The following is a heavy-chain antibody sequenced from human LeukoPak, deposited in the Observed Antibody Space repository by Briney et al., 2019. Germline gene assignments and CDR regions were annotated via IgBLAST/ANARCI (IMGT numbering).Heavy chain of an antibody. CDR1: GGSISSYY. CDR3: ARGNTAGYYYYMDV. D-gene: IGHD3-10*01. CDR2: IYYSGST. Sequence: SETLSLTCTVSGGSISSYYWSWIRQPPGKGLEWIGYIYYSGSTNYNPSLKSRVTISVDTSKNQFSLKLSSVTAADTAVYYCARGNTAGYYYYMDVWGKGTTVTVSS. V-gene: IGHV4-59*01. J-gene: IGHJ6*03.